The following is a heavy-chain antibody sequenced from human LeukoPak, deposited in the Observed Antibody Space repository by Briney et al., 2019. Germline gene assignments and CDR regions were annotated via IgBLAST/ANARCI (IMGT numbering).Heavy chain of an antibody. V-gene: IGHV3-21*01. CDR1: GFTFSSYS. D-gene: IGHD4-23*01. CDR2: ISSSSSYI. CDR3: ASPHTVVKGFYYYMDV. Sequence: GGSLRLSCAASGFTFSSYSMNWVRQAPGKGLEWVSSISSSSSYIYYADSVKGRFTISRDNAKNSLYLQMNSLRAEDTAVYYCASPHTVVKGFYYYMDVWGKGTTVTVSS. J-gene: IGHJ6*03.